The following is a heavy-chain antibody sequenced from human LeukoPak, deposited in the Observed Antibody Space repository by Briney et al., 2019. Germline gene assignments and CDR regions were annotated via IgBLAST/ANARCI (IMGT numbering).Heavy chain of an antibody. Sequence: PGGSLRLSCAASGSTFGTYAMSWVRQAPGKGLEWVSVISSSGGSTYYADSVKGRFTISKDNSKNTLYLQMNSLRAEDTAVYYCAKNGKYYFDYWGQGTLLTVSS. CDR2: ISSSGGST. CDR3: AKNGKYYFDY. J-gene: IGHJ4*02. CDR1: GSTFGTYA. V-gene: IGHV3-23*01.